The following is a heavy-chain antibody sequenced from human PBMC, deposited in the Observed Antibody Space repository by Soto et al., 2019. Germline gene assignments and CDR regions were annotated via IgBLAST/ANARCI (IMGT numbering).Heavy chain of an antibody. CDR2: ISYDGSNK. CDR3: AKDPEN. V-gene: IGHV3-30*18. CDR1: GFTFSSYG. Sequence: GLSLRLSCAASGFTFSSYGMHWVRKAPGKGLEWVAVISYDGSNKYYADSVKGRFTISRDNSKNTLYLQMNSLRAEDTAVYYCAKDPENWGQGTLVTVSS. J-gene: IGHJ4*02.